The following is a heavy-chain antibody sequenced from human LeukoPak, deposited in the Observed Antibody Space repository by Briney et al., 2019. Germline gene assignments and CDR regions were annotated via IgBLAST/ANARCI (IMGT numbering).Heavy chain of an antibody. CDR1: GDSLNTNTW. V-gene: IGHV4-4*02. CDR3: ARVRELLWFEDYYMDV. J-gene: IGHJ6*03. Sequence: SETLSLTCAASGDSLNTNTWWSWVRQPPGKGLEWTGEIFHSGSTNYHPSLESRLTISMDKSKNSFSLRLTSVTAADTAVYYCARVRELLWFEDYYMDVWGKGTTVTISS. D-gene: IGHD3-10*01. CDR2: IFHSGST.